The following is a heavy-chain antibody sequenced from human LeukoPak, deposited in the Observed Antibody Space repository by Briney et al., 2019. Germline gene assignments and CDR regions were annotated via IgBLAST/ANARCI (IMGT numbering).Heavy chain of an antibody. J-gene: IGHJ4*02. CDR3: ARDRDGVFEY. V-gene: IGHV4-34*01. D-gene: IGHD3-10*01. CDR1: GGPFSGYH. Sequence: SETLSLTCAVFGGPFSGYHWSWIRQSRGQELEWIGEINQSGSTNCNPSLKSRVTMSIDTSKNQLSLKLSSVTAADAAVYYCARDRDGVFEYWGQGTLVTVSS. CDR2: INQSGST.